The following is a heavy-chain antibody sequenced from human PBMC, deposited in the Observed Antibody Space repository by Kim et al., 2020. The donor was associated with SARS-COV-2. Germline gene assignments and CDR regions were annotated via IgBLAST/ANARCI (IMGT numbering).Heavy chain of an antibody. CDR3: ATVSSTLKGGYYYYGMDV. CDR1: GYTLTELS. Sequence: ASVKVSCQVSGYTLTELSMHWVRQAPGKGLEWMGGFDPEDGETIYAQKFQGRVIMNEDTSTDTAYMELSSLRSEDTAVYYCATVSSTLKGGYYYYGMDVWGQGTTVTVSS. D-gene: IGHD6-13*01. CDR2: FDPEDGET. V-gene: IGHV1-24*01. J-gene: IGHJ6*02.